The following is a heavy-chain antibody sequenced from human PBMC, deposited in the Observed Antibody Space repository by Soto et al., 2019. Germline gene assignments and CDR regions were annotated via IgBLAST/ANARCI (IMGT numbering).Heavy chain of an antibody. CDR1: GYTFTSYY. J-gene: IGHJ4*02. CDR2: INPSGGST. Sequence: ASVKGSCKASGYTFTSYYMHWVRQAPGQGLEWMGIINPSGGSTSYAQKFQGRVTMTRDTSTSTVYMELSSLRSEDTAVYYCATTYGSGYSSSWPLFDYWGQGTLVTVSS. V-gene: IGHV1-46*01. D-gene: IGHD6-13*01. CDR3: ATTYGSGYSSSWPLFDY.